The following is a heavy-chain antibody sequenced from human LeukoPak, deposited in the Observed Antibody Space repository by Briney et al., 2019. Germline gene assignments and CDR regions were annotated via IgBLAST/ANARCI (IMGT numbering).Heavy chain of an antibody. CDR3: ANAFLYGDYGRRPDAFDI. D-gene: IGHD4-17*01. V-gene: IGHV3-23*01. CDR2: ISGSGGST. Sequence: GGSLRLFCAASGFTFSSYAMSWVRQAPGKGLEWVSAISGSGGSTYYADSVKGRFTISRDNSKNTLYLQMNSLRAEDTAVYYCANAFLYGDYGRRPDAFDIWGQGTMVTVSS. CDR1: GFTFSSYA. J-gene: IGHJ3*02.